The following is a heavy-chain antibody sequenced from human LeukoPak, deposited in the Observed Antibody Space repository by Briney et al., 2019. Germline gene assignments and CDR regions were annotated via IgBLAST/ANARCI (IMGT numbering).Heavy chain of an antibody. D-gene: IGHD6-13*01. CDR1: GGSISSYY. J-gene: IGHJ4*02. V-gene: IGHV4-59*04. CDR2: IYYSGST. CDR3: ARLANDLIAAIDY. Sequence: SETLSLTCTVSGGSISSYYWSWIRQPPGKGLEWIGYIYYSGSTYYNPSLKSRVTISVDTSKNQFSLKLSSVTAADTAVYYCARLANDLIAAIDYWGQGTLVTVSS.